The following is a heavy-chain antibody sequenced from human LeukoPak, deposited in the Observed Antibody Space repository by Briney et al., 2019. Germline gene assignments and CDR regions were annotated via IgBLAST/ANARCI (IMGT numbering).Heavy chain of an antibody. Sequence: SVKVSCKASGGTFSSYAISWVRQAPGQGLEWMGGIIPIFGTANYAQKFQGRVTITADKSTSTAYMELSSLRSEDTAVYYCAKDIDPYCGGDCYSVGVYWGQGTLVTVSS. D-gene: IGHD2-21*02. CDR2: IIPIFGTA. V-gene: IGHV1-69*06. CDR1: GGTFSSYA. J-gene: IGHJ4*02. CDR3: AKDIDPYCGGDCYSVGVY.